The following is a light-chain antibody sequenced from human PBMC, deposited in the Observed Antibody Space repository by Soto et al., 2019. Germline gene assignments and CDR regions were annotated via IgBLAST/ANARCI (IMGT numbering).Light chain of an antibody. CDR3: QQDGGSTSFP. CDR1: QSVSSSY. J-gene: IGKJ3*01. V-gene: IGKV3-20*01. CDR2: GAS. Sequence: EIVLTQSPGTLSLSPGERATLSCRASQSVSSSYLPWYQQKPGQAPRLLIYGASSRAPGIPDRFNGSGYGTDFTLTISTLEPEDFGVYYWQQDGGSTSFPFGPGTKVDIK.